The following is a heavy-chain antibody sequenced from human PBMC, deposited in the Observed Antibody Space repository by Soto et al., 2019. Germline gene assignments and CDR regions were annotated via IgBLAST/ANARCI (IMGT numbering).Heavy chain of an antibody. V-gene: IGHV5-51*01. CDR1: GYSFTSYW. CDR3: ARQGGDYGYYGGLSYYYCDGMDV. CDR2: IYPGDSDT. D-gene: IGHD3-22*01. Sequence: GESLKISCKGSGYSFTSYWIGWVRQMPGKGLEWMGIIYPGDSDTRYSPSFQGQVTISADKSISTAYLQWSSLKASDTAMYYCARQGGDYGYYGGLSYYYCDGMDVWGQGTTVTVSS. J-gene: IGHJ6*02.